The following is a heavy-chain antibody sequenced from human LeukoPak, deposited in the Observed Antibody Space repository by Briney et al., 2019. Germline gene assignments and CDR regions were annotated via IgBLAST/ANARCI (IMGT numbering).Heavy chain of an antibody. CDR3: AKDWSTYYYYYGMDV. V-gene: IGHV3-74*01. CDR2: INSDGRST. CDR1: RFTFSSYW. Sequence: GGSLRLSCAASRFTFSSYWMHWVRQAPGKGLVWVSRINSDGRSTTYADSVKGRFTISRDNSKNTLYLQMNSLRAEDTAVYYCAKDWSTYYYYYGMDVWGQGTTVTVSS. J-gene: IGHJ6*02.